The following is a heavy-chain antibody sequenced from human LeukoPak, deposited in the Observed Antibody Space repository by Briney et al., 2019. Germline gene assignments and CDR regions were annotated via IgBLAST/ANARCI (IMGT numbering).Heavy chain of an antibody. CDR2: ISYDGSNK. V-gene: IGHV3-30*18. J-gene: IGHJ3*02. CDR1: GFTFSSYG. D-gene: IGHD6-19*01. CDR3: AKDLGAVADPGRMIGAFDI. Sequence: GGSLRLSCAASGFTFSSYGMNWVRQAPGKGLEWVAVISYDGSNKYYADSVKGRFTISRDNSKNTLYLQMNSLRAEDTAVYYCAKDLGAVADPGRMIGAFDIWGQGTMVTVSS.